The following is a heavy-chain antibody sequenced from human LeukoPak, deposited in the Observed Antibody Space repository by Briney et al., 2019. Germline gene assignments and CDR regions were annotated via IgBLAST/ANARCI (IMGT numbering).Heavy chain of an antibody. Sequence: SETLSLTCTVSGGSISSGSYYWSWIRQPAGKGLEWIGRIYTSGSTNYNPSLKSRVTISVDTSKNQFSLKLSSVTAADTAVYYCARDVGLRSADYWGQGTLVTVSS. J-gene: IGHJ4*02. CDR3: ARDVGLRSADY. CDR2: IYTSGST. D-gene: IGHD1-26*01. CDR1: GGSISSGSYY. V-gene: IGHV4-61*02.